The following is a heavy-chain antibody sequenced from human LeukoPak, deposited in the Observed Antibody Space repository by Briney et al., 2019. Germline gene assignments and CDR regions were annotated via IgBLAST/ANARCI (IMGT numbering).Heavy chain of an antibody. V-gene: IGHV4-34*01. Sequence: SETLSLTCAVYGGSFSGYYWSWIRQPPGKGLEWIGEINHSGSTNYNPSLKSRVTISVDTSKNQFSLKLSSVTAADTAVYYCAREVRQPTDNSSGYSVARIGFAFDIWGQGTMVTVSS. CDR3: AREVRQPTDNSSGYSVARIGFAFDI. CDR2: INHSGST. D-gene: IGHD3-22*01. J-gene: IGHJ3*02. CDR1: GGSFSGYY.